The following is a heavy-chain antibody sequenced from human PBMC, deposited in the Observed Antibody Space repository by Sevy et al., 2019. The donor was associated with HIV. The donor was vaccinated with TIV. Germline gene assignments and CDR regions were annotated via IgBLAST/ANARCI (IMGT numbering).Heavy chain of an antibody. CDR3: TRGLATADTPEYYFDY. V-gene: IGHV3-49*03. Sequence: GGFLRLSCTTSGFTFDDYAMSWFRQAPGKGLEWVAFITRNSYEAYGGTTVYDASVKGRFIISRDDSKSVAYLQMNSLKTEDTTVYDVTRGLATADTPEYYFDYWGQGTLVTVSS. CDR1: GFTFDDYA. CDR2: ITRNSYEAYGGTT. J-gene: IGHJ4*02. D-gene: IGHD5-12*01.